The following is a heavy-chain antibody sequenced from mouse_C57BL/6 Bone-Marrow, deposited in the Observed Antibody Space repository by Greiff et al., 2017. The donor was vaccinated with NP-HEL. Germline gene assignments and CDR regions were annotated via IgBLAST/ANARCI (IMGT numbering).Heavy chain of an antibody. CDR2: IDPSDSYT. J-gene: IGHJ4*01. Sequence: QVQLQQPGAELVKPGASVKLSCKASGYTFTSYWMQWVKQRPGQGLEWIGEIDPSDSYTNYNQKFKGKATLTVDTSSSTAYMQLSSLTSEDSAVYYCASEISQVGAMDYWGQGTSVTVSS. V-gene: IGHV1-50*01. CDR1: GYTFTSYW. D-gene: IGHD3-2*02. CDR3: ASEISQVGAMDY.